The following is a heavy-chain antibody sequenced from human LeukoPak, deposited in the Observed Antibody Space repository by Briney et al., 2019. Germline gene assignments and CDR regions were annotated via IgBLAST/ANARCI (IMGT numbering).Heavy chain of an antibody. D-gene: IGHD3-10*01. CDR2: ISYAGSEK. CDR1: GFTLSSYA. V-gene: IGHV3-30*04. Sequence: GGSLRLSCAASGFTLSSYAMYWVRQAPGKGLEWVSVISYAGSEKYYADSVKGRCIISRDNSKSTLFLQMNSLRDEDTAVYYCARGYGYYASGSYPDYWGQGTLVTVSS. CDR3: ARGYGYYASGSYPDY. J-gene: IGHJ4*02.